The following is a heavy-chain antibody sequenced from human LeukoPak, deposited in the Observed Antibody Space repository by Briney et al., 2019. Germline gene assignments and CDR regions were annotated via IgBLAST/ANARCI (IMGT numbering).Heavy chain of an antibody. CDR1: GFTFSSYA. J-gene: IGHJ4*02. Sequence: QPGGSLRLSCAASGFTFSSYAMSWVRQAPAKGPEWVSRIQNDGSSTVYADSVKGRFTNSRDNAKNTLYLQMNTLRVEDTAVYYCVCYGIAPPYWGQGTLVTVSS. CDR3: VCYGIAPPY. CDR2: IQNDGSST. V-gene: IGHV3-74*01. D-gene: IGHD2-8*01.